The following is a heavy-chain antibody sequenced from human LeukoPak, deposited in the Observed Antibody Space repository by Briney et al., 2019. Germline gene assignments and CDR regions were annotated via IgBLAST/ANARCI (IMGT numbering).Heavy chain of an antibody. J-gene: IGHJ6*03. CDR2: IYYSGST. D-gene: IGHD3-22*01. Sequence: SETLSLTCTVSGGSISSYYWSWIRQPPGKGLEWIGYIYYSGSTNYNPSLKSRVTISVDTSKNQFSLKLSSVTAADTAVYYCARITYYYDSSGYYSYYYYMDVWGKGTTVTVSS. V-gene: IGHV4-59*01. CDR3: ARITYYYDSSGYYSYYYYMDV. CDR1: GGSISSYY.